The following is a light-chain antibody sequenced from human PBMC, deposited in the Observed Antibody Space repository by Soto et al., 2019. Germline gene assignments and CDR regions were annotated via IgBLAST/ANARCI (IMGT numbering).Light chain of an antibody. CDR2: DAS. V-gene: IGKV3-20*01. CDR1: QSVSSNY. J-gene: IGKJ1*01. CDR3: HQYGSSPTWT. Sequence: EVVLTQSPGTLSLSPGERATLSCRASQSVSSNYLAWYQQKPGQAPRLLIYDASSRAIGIPDRFSGSGSGTDFTLTISRLEPEDFAVYYCHQYGSSPTWTFGQGTKVDIK.